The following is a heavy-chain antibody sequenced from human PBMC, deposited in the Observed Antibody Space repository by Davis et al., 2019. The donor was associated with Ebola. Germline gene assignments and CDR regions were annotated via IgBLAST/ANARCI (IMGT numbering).Heavy chain of an antibody. CDR3: ARDGSHYDFDY. J-gene: IGHJ4*02. V-gene: IGHV3-74*01. D-gene: IGHD3-10*01. Sequence: PGGSLRLSCAASGFTFRPSWMHWVRQVPGKGLEWVSRIPTDESWTTYADSVRGRFTISRDNAKNTVYLQMNSLRAEDTAVYYCARDGSHYDFDYWGQGTLVTVSS. CDR2: IPTDESWT. CDR1: GFTFRPSW.